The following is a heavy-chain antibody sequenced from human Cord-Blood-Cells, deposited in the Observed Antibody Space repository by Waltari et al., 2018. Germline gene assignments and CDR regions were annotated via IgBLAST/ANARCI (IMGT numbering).Heavy chain of an antibody. CDR2: IRSKAYGGTT. J-gene: IGHJ4*02. V-gene: IGHV3-49*04. D-gene: IGHD2-2*01. CDR3: TRGGPLRYCSSTSCYDY. Sequence: EVQLVESGGGLVQPGRSLRLSCTASGFTCGDYAMSWVRQAPGQGREWVGFIRSKAYGGTTEYAASVKGRFTISRDDSKSIAYLQMNSLKTEDTAVYYCTRGGPLRYCSSTSCYDYWGQGTLVTVSS. CDR1: GFTCGDYA.